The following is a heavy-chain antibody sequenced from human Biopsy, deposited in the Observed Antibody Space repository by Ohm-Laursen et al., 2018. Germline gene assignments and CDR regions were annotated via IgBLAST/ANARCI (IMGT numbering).Heavy chain of an antibody. CDR3: ARFPLGAYDDSGSYRAVEHWYFDL. Sequence: SVKVSCKASGGTFTNHAVGWVRQAPGQGLEWVGSSIPLFNTANYADKFQGRVTLTADKSTTTAYMELSSLRSEDTAIYYCARFPLGAYDDSGSYRAVEHWYFDLWGRGTLVTVSS. V-gene: IGHV1-69*06. J-gene: IGHJ2*01. D-gene: IGHD3-22*01. CDR1: GGTFTNHA. CDR2: SIPLFNTA.